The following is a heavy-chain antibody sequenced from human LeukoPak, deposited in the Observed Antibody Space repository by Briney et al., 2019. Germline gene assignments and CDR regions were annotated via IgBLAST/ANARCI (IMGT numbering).Heavy chain of an antibody. CDR2: IWYDGSNK. J-gene: IGHJ3*02. D-gene: IGHD6-13*01. CDR1: GFTFSSYG. Sequence: GGSLRLSCAASGFTFSSYGMHWVRQAPGKGLEWVAVIWYDGSNKYYADSVKGRFTISRDNSKNTLYLQMNSLRAEDTAVYYCAREFYSSSLKGAFDIWGQGTMVTVSS. CDR3: AREFYSSSLKGAFDI. V-gene: IGHV3-33*08.